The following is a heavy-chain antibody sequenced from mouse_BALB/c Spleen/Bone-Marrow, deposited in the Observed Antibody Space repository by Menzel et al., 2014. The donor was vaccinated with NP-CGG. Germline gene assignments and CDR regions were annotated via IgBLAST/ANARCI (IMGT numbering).Heavy chain of an antibody. CDR2: IIPYNDGT. D-gene: IGHD2-3*01. J-gene: IGHJ1*01. Sequence: EVQLQQSGPELVKPGTSVKMSCKASGYTFTSYVMHWVKQKPGQGLEWIGYIIPYNDGTKYNEKFKGKATLTSDKSSSTAYMELSSLPSGVSAVYYCASHDGYCVGWYFDVWGAGTTVTVSS. V-gene: IGHV1-14*01. CDR3: ASHDGYCVGWYFDV. CDR1: GYTFTSYV.